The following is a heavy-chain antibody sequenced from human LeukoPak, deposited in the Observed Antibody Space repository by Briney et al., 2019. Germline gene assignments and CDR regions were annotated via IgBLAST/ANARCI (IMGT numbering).Heavy chain of an antibody. D-gene: IGHD7-27*01. CDR2: INPNSGGT. J-gene: IGHJ4*02. Sequence: ASVKVPCKASGYTFTGYYMNWVRQAPGQGLEWMGWINPNSGGTNYAQKFQGRVTMTRDTSISTAYMELSRLRSDDTAVYYCVRLRTGDFDYWGQGTLVTVSS. CDR1: GYTFTGYY. CDR3: VRLRTGDFDY. V-gene: IGHV1-2*02.